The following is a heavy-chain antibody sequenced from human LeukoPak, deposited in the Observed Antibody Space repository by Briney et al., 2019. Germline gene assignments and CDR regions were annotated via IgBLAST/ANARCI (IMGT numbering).Heavy chain of an antibody. Sequence: PGGSLRLSCAASGFTFSNYEMNWVRQAPGKGLEWVSYISSSGYTTHYADSVKGRFTISRDDAKNSLHLQMNSLRAEDTAVYYCARDSGYDILTGYLYYYYYGMDVWGQGTTVTVSS. CDR3: ARDSGYDILTGYLYYYYYGMDV. CDR1: GFTFSNYE. V-gene: IGHV3-48*03. CDR2: ISSSGYTT. D-gene: IGHD3-9*01. J-gene: IGHJ6*02.